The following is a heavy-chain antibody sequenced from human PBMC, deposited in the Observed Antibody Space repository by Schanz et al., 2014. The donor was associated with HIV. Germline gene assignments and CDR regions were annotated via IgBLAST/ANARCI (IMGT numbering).Heavy chain of an antibody. Sequence: EVQLVESGGGLAQPGGSLRLSCAASGFTLKSFTMNWVRQSPGKGLEWISTIRGTNIFYADSVIARFTVTRDDAQNSLHLHMNSLRDEDTAVYYCARSPFNAMDVWGQGTPVTVSS. CDR2: TIRGTNI. V-gene: IGHV3-48*02. J-gene: IGHJ6*02. CDR1: GFTLKSFT. CDR3: ARSPFNAMDV.